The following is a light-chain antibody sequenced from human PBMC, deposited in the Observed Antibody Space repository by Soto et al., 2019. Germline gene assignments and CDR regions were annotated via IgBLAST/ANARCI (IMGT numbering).Light chain of an antibody. V-gene: IGKV3-20*01. CDR2: GAS. J-gene: IGKJ1*01. CDR1: QTVSSSY. CDR3: QQYGSSSLT. Sequence: EIVLTQSPVTLSLSPGERATLSCRASQTVSSSYLAWYQQKPGQAPRLLIYGASSWATGIPDRFSGSGSGTDFTLTISRLEPEDFAVYYCQQYGSSSLTFGQGTKWIS.